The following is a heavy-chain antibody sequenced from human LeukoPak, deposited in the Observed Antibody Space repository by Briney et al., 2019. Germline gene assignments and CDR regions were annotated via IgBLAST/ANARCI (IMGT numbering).Heavy chain of an antibody. CDR2: ISSNGGST. D-gene: IGHD6-19*01. CDR3: VKGYSSGWYY. J-gene: IGHJ4*02. V-gene: IGHV3-64D*06. Sequence: GGSLRLSCSASGFTFSSYAMHWVRQAPGKGLECVSAISSNGGSTYYADSVKSRFIISRDNSKNTLYLQMSSLTAEDTAVYYCVKGYSSGWYYWGQGTLVTVSS. CDR1: GFTFSSYA.